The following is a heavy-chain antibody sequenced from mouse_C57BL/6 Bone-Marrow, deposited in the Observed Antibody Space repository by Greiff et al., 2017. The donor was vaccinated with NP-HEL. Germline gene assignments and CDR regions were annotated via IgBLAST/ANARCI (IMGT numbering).Heavy chain of an antibody. J-gene: IGHJ2*01. CDR3: ARGNDYFDY. CDR2: IDPANGNT. D-gene: IGHD2-1*01. CDR1: GFTIKNTY. Sequence: VQLQQSVAELVRPGASVKLSCTASGFTIKNTYMHWVKQRPEQGLEWIGRIDPANGNTKYAPKFQGKATLTADTSSNTAYLQLSSLTSEDTAIYYCARGNDYFDYWGQGTTLTVSS. V-gene: IGHV14-3*01.